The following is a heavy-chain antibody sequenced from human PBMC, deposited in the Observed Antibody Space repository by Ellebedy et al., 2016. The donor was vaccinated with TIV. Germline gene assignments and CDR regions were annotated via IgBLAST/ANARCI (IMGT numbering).Heavy chain of an antibody. CDR2: ISSSSTTT. CDR3: ARGRDGYNLCPADY. V-gene: IGHV3-48*02. CDR1: GFTFSSYS. Sequence: GGSLRLXXAASGFTFSSYSLNWVRQAPGKGLEWVSYISSSSTTTYYADSVKGRFTIFRDNVKNSLYLQMDSLRDEDTGVYYCARGRDGYNLCPADYWGQGTLVTVSS. D-gene: IGHD5-24*01. J-gene: IGHJ4*02.